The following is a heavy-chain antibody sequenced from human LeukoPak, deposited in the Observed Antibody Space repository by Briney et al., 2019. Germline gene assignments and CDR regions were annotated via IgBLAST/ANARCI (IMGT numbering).Heavy chain of an antibody. V-gene: IGHV3-21*01. CDR2: ISSSSSYI. CDR3: ARDGPRGDGYNY. CDR1: GFTFSSYS. Sequence: GGSLRLSCAASGFTFSSYSMNWVRQAPGKGLEWVSSISSSSSYIYYADSVKGRFTISRDNAKNSLYLQMNSLRAEDTAVYYCARDGPRGDGYNYWGQGTLVTVSS. D-gene: IGHD5-24*01. J-gene: IGHJ4*02.